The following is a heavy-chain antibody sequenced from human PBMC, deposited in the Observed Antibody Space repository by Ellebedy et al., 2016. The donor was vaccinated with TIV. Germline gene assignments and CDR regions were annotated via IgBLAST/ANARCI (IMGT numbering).Heavy chain of an antibody. J-gene: IGHJ4*02. V-gene: IGHV3-49*03. Sequence: PGGSLRLSCTASGFAFGDYGVSWFRQAPGQGLQWVGFIGTKVYGGTTEYAASVKVRLTISRDDSKSIAYLQMNGLKSEDTAVYYCNVEGGVHDGITGIDYWGQGTIVTVSS. CDR2: IGTKVYGGTT. CDR3: NVEGGVHDGITGIDY. D-gene: IGHD5/OR15-5a*01. CDR1: GFAFGDYG.